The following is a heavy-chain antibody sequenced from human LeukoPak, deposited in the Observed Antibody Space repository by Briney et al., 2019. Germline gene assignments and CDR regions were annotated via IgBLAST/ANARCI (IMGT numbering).Heavy chain of an antibody. V-gene: IGHV3-30*18. J-gene: IGHJ4*02. CDR2: ISYDGSNK. CDR3: ANGYYYDSSGYYNIDY. Sequence: GGSLRLSCAASGFTFSSYGMHWVRQAPGKGLEWVAVISYDGSNKYYADSVKGRFTISRDNSKNTLYLQMNSLRAEDTAVYYCANGYYYDSSGYYNIDYWGQGTLVTVSS. D-gene: IGHD3-22*01. CDR1: GFTFSSYG.